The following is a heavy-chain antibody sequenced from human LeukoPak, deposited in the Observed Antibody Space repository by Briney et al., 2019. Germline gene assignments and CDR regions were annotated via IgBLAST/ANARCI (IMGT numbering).Heavy chain of an antibody. CDR2: INPNSGGT. CDR1: GYTFTGYY. D-gene: IGHD6-19*01. CDR3: AKSIAVAGVYYYYYMDV. V-gene: IGHV1-2*02. J-gene: IGHJ6*03. Sequence: GASVKVSCKASGYTFTGYYMHWVRQAPGQGLEWMGWINPNSGGTNYAQKFQGRVTMTRDTSISTAYMELSRLRSDDTAVYYCAKSIAVAGVYYYYYMDVWGKGTTVTVSS.